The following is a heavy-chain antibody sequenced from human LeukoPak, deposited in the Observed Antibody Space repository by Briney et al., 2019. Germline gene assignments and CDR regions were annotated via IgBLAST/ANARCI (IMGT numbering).Heavy chain of an antibody. Sequence: GGSLRLSCAASGFTFSSYGMHWVRQAPGKGLEWVAFIRYDGSNKYCADSVKGRFTISRDNSKNTLYLQMNSLRPEDTAVYYCAKIDGYYYDSRDLDVWGKGTTVTISS. D-gene: IGHD3-22*01. J-gene: IGHJ6*04. CDR3: AKIDGYYYDSRDLDV. CDR1: GFTFSSYG. CDR2: IRYDGSNK. V-gene: IGHV3-30*02.